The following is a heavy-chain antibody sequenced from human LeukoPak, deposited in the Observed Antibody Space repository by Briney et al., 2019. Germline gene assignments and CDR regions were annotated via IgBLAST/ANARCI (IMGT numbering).Heavy chain of an antibody. J-gene: IGHJ4*02. V-gene: IGHV3-30*02. D-gene: IGHD6-13*01. CDR1: GFTFSSEG. CDR2: IRSEGSNK. Sequence: PGRSRRLSWAAAGFTFSSEGMHWVRQAPGKGREWEAFIRSEGSNKYYAEYVKVRFNISRDNSKNTLYLQMNSLRAEDTAVFYCAKDLSSSWYYFDYWGQGTLVTVSS. CDR3: AKDLSSSWYYFDY.